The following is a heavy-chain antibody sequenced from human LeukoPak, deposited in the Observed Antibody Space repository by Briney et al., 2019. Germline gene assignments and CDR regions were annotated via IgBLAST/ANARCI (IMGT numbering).Heavy chain of an antibody. Sequence: ASVKVSRKASGYTFTNFDINWVRQATGQGLEWMGWMNPNTGNAGYAQKFQDGVTITWDASITTAYMDLSSLRSEDTAVYYCARVGYSNSYDYWGQGTLVTVSS. D-gene: IGHD1-26*01. CDR2: MNPNTGNA. J-gene: IGHJ4*02. CDR3: ARVGYSNSYDY. CDR1: GYTFTNFD. V-gene: IGHV1-8*03.